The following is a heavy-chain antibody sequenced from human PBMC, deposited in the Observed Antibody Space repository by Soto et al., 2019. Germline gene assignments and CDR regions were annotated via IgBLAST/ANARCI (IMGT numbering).Heavy chain of an antibody. J-gene: IGHJ4*02. V-gene: IGHV3-30-3*01. CDR1: GFTFSTHA. Sequence: QVQLVESGGGVVQPGRSLRLSCAASGFTFSTHAMHWVRQAPGKGLECVAIVSFDGSNKYYADSVKGRFTISRDNSKNTLYLQMSGLTCEDTAVYYCARDQTGITTTGGGRIDHWGQGTRVTVSS. CDR2: VSFDGSNK. CDR3: ARDQTGITTTGGGRIDH. D-gene: IGHD1-20*01.